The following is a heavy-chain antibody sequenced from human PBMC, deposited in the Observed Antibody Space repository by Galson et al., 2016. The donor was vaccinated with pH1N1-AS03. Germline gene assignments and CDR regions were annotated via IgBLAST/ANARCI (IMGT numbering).Heavy chain of an antibody. Sequence: SLRLSCAASGFSFSSYSMSWVRQAPGKGLEWISYISNDVNTMYYADSVKGRFTISRDNDKKSLFLQMDSLGVEDSGLYYCARRTPFDVWGQGTMVTVSS. CDR1: GFSFSSYS. CDR2: ISNDVNTM. V-gene: IGHV3-48*04. J-gene: IGHJ3*01. D-gene: IGHD2-15*01. CDR3: ARRTPFDV.